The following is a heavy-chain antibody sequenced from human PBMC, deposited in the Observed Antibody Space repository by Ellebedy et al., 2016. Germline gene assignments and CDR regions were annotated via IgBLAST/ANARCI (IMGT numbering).Heavy chain of an antibody. Sequence: SVKVSXXASGGTFSSYAISWVRQAPGQGLEWMGRIIPILGIANYAQKFQGRVTITADKSTSTAYMELSSLRSEDTAVYYCARDNSSSWFTVGWFDPWGQGTLVTVSS. CDR2: IIPILGIA. V-gene: IGHV1-69*04. J-gene: IGHJ5*02. CDR3: ARDNSSSWFTVGWFDP. CDR1: GGTFSSYA. D-gene: IGHD6-13*01.